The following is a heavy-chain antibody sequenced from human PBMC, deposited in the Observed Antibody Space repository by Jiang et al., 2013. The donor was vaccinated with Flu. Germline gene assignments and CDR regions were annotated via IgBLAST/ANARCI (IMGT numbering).Heavy chain of an antibody. V-gene: IGHV7-4-1*01. D-gene: IGHD3-10*01. CDR2: INTNTGNP. Sequence: KKPGASVKVSCKASGYTFTSYAMNWVRQAPGQGLEWMGWINTNTGNPTYAQGFTGRFVFSLDTSVSTAYLQICSLKAEDTAVYYCARDRRRITMVRGVILYNWFDPWGQGTLVTVSS. CDR3: ARDRRRITMVRGVILYNWFDP. J-gene: IGHJ5*02. CDR1: GYTFTSYA.